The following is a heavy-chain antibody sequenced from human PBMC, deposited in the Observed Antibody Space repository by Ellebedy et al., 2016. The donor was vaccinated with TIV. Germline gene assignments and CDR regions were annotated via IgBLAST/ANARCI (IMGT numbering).Heavy chain of an antibody. J-gene: IGHJ6*02. Sequence: AASVKVSCKASGFTFTSSAMQWVRQARGQRLAWIGWIVVGSGNTNYAQKFQERVTITRDMSTSTAYMELSSLRSEDTAVYYCAAPFDCGGDCTVGMDVWGQGTTVTVSS. CDR2: IVVGSGNT. D-gene: IGHD2-21*02. V-gene: IGHV1-58*02. CDR3: AAPFDCGGDCTVGMDV. CDR1: GFTFTSSA.